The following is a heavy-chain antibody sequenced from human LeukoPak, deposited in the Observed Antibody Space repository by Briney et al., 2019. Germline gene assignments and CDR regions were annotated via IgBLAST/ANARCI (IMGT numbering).Heavy chain of an antibody. CDR2: ISGSGGST. CDR1: GFTFSSYS. CDR3: AKDGGTMIVVVITAFDY. D-gene: IGHD3-22*01. V-gene: IGHV3-23*01. J-gene: IGHJ4*02. Sequence: SGGSLRLSCAASGFTFSSYSMNWVRQAPGKGLEWVSAISGSGGSTYYADSVKGRFTISRDNSKNTLYLQMNSLRAEDTAVYYCAKDGGTMIVVVITAFDYWGQGTLVTVSS.